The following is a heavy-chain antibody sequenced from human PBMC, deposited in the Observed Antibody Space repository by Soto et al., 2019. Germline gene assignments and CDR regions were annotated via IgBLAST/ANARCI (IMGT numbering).Heavy chain of an antibody. CDR1: AGSLTNYY. CDR3: ARGGHGSGLYFLYYFDL. J-gene: IGHJ4*02. V-gene: IGHV4-59*01. Sequence: QVQLQESGPGLVKPAETLSLTCSVSAGSLTNYYWTWIRQSPGKGLEWIGEIYHTGSTKYNPSLESRVAISLDMSKNQFSLTLTSATPADSAVYYCARGGHGSGLYFLYYFDLWGQGTLITVSS. CDR2: IYHTGST. D-gene: IGHD6-19*01.